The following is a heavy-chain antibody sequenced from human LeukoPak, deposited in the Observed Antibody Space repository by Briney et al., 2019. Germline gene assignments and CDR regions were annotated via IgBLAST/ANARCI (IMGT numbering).Heavy chain of an antibody. CDR2: IYSGGST. D-gene: IGHD3-10*01. V-gene: IGHV3-53*01. CDR3: AKRGPIYSSTPGNYFDY. J-gene: IGHJ4*02. CDR1: GFTVSSNY. Sequence: GGSLRLSCAASGFTVSSNYMSWVRQAPGKGLEWVSVIYSGGSTYYADSVRGRFTISRDNSKNTLYLQMKALRDEDTATYYCAKRGPIYSSTPGNYFDYWGQGTLVTVST.